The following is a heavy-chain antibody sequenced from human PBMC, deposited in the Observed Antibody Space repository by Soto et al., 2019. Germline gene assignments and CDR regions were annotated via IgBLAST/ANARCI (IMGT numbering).Heavy chain of an antibody. CDR1: GYTFTRHA. V-gene: IGHV1-3*01. D-gene: IGHD6-13*01. J-gene: IGHJ5*02. CDR2: INPDNGET. Sequence: QGQLVQSGAEVKEAGASVKVSCKGSGYTFTRHAIHWVRQAPGQSLEWMGWINPDNGETKYSQGFQGRVTMTRDTIARTGYRELNSLTPEDTAVYYCAKSGASSPGNWFDPWGQGTLVTVSS. CDR3: AKSGASSPGNWFDP.